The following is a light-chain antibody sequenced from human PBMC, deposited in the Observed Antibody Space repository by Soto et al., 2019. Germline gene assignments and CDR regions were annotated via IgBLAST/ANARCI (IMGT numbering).Light chain of an antibody. CDR3: TAFAGRTKLL. Sequence: QSALTQPPSASGSPGQSVTISCTGTSSDIGGYNYVSWYRQHPGKAPKLMIFEVSKRPSGVPDRFSGSKFGNTASLTVSGLQTEDEADYYCTAFAGRTKLLFGGGTKLTVL. CDR1: SSDIGGYNY. V-gene: IGLV2-8*01. J-gene: IGLJ3*02. CDR2: EVS.